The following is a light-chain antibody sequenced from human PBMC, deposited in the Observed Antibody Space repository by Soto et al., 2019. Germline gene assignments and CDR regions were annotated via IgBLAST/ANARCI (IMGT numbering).Light chain of an antibody. Sequence: EIVMTRSPATLSVSPGKRATVSCRASQSISSNLAWYQQKPGQAPRLLIYGASTRATAIPARFSGSGSGTEFTLTINSLQSEDFAVYYCQNYNNWPTWTFGQGTKVEIK. V-gene: IGKV3-15*01. CDR3: QNYNNWPTWT. CDR1: QSISSN. J-gene: IGKJ1*01. CDR2: GAS.